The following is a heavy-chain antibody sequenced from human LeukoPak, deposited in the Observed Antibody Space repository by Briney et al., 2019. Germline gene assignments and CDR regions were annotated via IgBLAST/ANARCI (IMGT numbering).Heavy chain of an antibody. CDR2: INPNSGGT. CDR1: GYTFTGYY. CDR3: ARDRQQLWLSGWFDP. J-gene: IGHJ5*02. Sequence: ASVKVSCKASGYTFTGYYMHWVRQAPGQGLEWMGWINPNSGGTNYAQKFQGRVTMTRDTSISTAYMELSRLRSDDTAVYYCARDRQQLWLSGWFDPWGQGTLATVSS. V-gene: IGHV1-2*02. D-gene: IGHD5-18*01.